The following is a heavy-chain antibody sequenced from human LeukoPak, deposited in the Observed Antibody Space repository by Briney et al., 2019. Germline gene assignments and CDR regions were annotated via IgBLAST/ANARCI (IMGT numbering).Heavy chain of an antibody. CDR1: GGSISSNY. V-gene: IGHV4-59*01. CDR2: MYYTGGT. CDR3: ARDGCPTTKSGCVGNWFDP. J-gene: IGHJ5*02. D-gene: IGHD1-26*01. Sequence: SETLSLTCTDPGGSISSNYWSWIRQPPGKGLEWIGYMYYTGGTNYNPSLKSRLTISVDTSKNQFSLRLSSVTAADTAVYYCARDGCPTTKSGCVGNWFDPWGQGTLVTVSS.